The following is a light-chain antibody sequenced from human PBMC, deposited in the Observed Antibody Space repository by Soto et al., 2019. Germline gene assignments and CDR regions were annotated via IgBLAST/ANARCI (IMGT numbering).Light chain of an antibody. J-gene: IGKJ1*01. CDR3: QQSYSTPWS. CDR1: QSISSY. CDR2: AAS. V-gene: IGKV1-39*01. Sequence: DIQMTQSPSSLSASVGDRVTITCRVSQSISSYLNWYQQKPGKAPKLLIYAASSLQSGVPSRFSSSGSGTDFTLTISSLQPEDFATYYCQQSYSTPWSFGQGTQVAIK.